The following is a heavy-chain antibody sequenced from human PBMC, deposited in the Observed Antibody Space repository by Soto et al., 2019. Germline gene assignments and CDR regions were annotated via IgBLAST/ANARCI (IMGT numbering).Heavy chain of an antibody. J-gene: IGHJ6*03. CDR2: IKSKTDGGTT. V-gene: IGHV3-15*01. CDR1: GFTFSNAL. D-gene: IGHD2-2*02. Sequence: GGSLRLSCAASGFTFSNALMSWVRQAPGKGLEWVGRIKSKTDGGTTDYAAPVKGRFTISRDDSKNTLYLQMNSLKTEDTAVYYCTTGILGYCSSTSCYTHDYYYYMDVWGKGTTVTVSS. CDR3: TTGILGYCSSTSCYTHDYYYYMDV.